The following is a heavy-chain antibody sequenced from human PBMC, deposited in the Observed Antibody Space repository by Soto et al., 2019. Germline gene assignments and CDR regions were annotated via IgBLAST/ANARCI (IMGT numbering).Heavy chain of an antibody. D-gene: IGHD4-4*01. Sequence: ASVKVSCKASGYTFTSYDIKWVRQATGQGIERMGWMNPNSGNTGYAQKFQGRATMTRNTSISTAYMELSSLRSQDTAVYYCARGHEEIDYRTERHYCYHYYIYVSGQGTTVTVSS. J-gene: IGHJ6*03. CDR1: GYTFTSYD. V-gene: IGHV1-8*01. CDR3: ARGHEEIDYRTERHYCYHYYIYV. CDR2: MNPNSGNT.